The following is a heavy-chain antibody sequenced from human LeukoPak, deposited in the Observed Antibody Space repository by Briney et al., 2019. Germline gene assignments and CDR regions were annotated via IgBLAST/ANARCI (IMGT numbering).Heavy chain of an antibody. CDR3: ARALYYDFWSGYLANNWFDP. CDR1: GGSFSGYY. Sequence: PSETLSLTCAVYGGSFSGYYWSWIRQPPGKGLEWIGEINHSGSTNYNPSLKSRVTISVDTSKNQFSLKLSSVTAADTAVYYCARALYYDFWSGYLANNWFDPWGQGTLVTVSS. V-gene: IGHV4-34*01. D-gene: IGHD3-3*01. J-gene: IGHJ5*02. CDR2: INHSGST.